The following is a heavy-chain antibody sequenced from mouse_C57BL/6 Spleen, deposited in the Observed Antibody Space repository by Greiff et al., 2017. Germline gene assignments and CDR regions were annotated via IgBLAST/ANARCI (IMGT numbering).Heavy chain of an antibody. V-gene: IGHV1-54*01. CDR1: GYAFTNYL. CDR2: INPGSGGT. J-gene: IGHJ2*01. D-gene: IGHD1-1*01. Sequence: QVQLKESGAELVRPGTSVKVSCKASGYAFTNYLIEWVKQRPGQGLEWIGVINPGSGGTNYNEKFKGKATLTADKSSSTAYMQLSSLTSEDSAVYFCARSAGNFDYWGQGTTLTVSS. CDR3: ARSAGNFDY.